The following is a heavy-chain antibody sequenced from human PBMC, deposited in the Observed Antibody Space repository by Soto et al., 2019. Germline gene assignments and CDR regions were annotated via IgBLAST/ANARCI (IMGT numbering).Heavy chain of an antibody. V-gene: IGHV4-39*01. Sequence: QLQLQESGPGLVRASETLSLSCTVSGGSTGSSSYYWGWIRQPPGKGLEWIGSIYYSGNTYYNPSLHSRFTTSVHTSKNQFSLKLSSLTAADTALYYCASHRYTYTCAGYYYTLDYFDYWGQGTLVTVSS. J-gene: IGHJ4*02. D-gene: IGHD3-22*01. CDR1: GGSTGSSSYY. CDR3: ASHRYTYTCAGYYYTLDYFDY. CDR2: IYYSGNT.